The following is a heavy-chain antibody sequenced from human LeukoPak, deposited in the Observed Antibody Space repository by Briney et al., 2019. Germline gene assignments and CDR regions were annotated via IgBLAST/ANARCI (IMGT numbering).Heavy chain of an antibody. J-gene: IGHJ4*02. Sequence: GGSLRLSCAASGFTFSSYAMSWVRQAPGKGLEWVSAISGSGGSTYYADSVKGRFTISRDNSKNTLYLQMNSLRAEDTAVYYCARSPAWGSTSWMYYFDYWGQGTLVTVSS. CDR1: GFTFSSYA. CDR3: ARSPAWGSTSWMYYFDY. CDR2: ISGSGGST. V-gene: IGHV3-23*01. D-gene: IGHD2-2*01.